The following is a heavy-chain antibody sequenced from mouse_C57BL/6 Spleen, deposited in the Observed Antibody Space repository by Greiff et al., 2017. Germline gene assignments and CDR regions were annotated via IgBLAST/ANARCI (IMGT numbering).Heavy chain of an antibody. CDR1: GFTFSDFY. D-gene: IGHD2-5*01. Sequence: EVKLMESGGGLVQSGRSLRLSCATSGFTFSDFYMEWVRQAPGKGLEWIAASRNKANDYTTEYSASVKGRFIVSRDTSQSILYRQMNALRAEDTAIYYGARDAGSKYEGYFDVWGTGTTVTVSS. CDR2: SRNKANDYTT. J-gene: IGHJ1*03. V-gene: IGHV7-1*01. CDR3: ARDAGSKYEGYFDV.